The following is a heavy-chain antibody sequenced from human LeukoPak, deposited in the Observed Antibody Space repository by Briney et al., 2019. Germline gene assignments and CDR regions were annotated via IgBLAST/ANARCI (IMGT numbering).Heavy chain of an antibody. J-gene: IGHJ4*02. CDR2: IYARGNT. Sequence: SETLSLTCTVSGGSISSYYWSWIRQPPGKGLEWIGYIYARGNTNYNPSLKSRVTVSLDTSKNQFSLKLSSVTAPDTAVYYCARRTWGVYYFDYWGQGTLVTVSS. CDR1: GGSISSYY. V-gene: IGHV4-4*09. D-gene: IGHD3-10*01. CDR3: ARRTWGVYYFDY.